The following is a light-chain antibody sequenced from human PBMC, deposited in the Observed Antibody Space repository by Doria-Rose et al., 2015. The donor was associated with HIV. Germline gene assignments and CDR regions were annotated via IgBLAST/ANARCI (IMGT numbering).Light chain of an antibody. V-gene: IGKV4-1*01. J-gene: IGKJ1*01. Sequence: SLGERATINCKSSQSVLYSSNNKNFLAWYQQKPGQPPKLLIYWASTRESGVPARFSGSGSGTSFSLTISSLQAEDEAVYYRHQHYTTPATFGQGTKVEIK. CDR2: WAS. CDR1: QSVLYSSNNKNF. CDR3: HQHYTTPAT.